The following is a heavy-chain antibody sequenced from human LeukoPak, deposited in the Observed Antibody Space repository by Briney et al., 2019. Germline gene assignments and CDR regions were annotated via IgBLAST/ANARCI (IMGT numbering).Heavy chain of an antibody. CDR1: GDSLSSYY. Sequence: SETLSLTCTVSGDSLSSYYWSWMRQPPGKGLEWIGHMYYSGSTSHNRALKRRVTMSVDTSKNQFSLKLSSVTAADTAVYYCATIRDTAHRYWYFDLWGRGTLVIVSS. V-gene: IGHV4-59*03. D-gene: IGHD5-18*01. CDR3: ATIRDTAHRYWYFDL. CDR2: MYYSGST. J-gene: IGHJ2*01.